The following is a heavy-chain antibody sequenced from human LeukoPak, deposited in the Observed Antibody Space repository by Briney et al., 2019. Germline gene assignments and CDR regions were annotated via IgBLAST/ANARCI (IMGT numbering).Heavy chain of an antibody. CDR3: AAYDSSGYYDP. J-gene: IGHJ5*02. CDR1: GFTVSSNY. V-gene: IGHV3-53*01. Sequence: GGSLRLSCAASGFTVSSNYMSWVRQAPGKGLEWVSVIYSGGSTYYADSVKGRFTISRDNSKNTLYLQMNSLRAEDTAVYYCAAYDSSGYYDPWGQGTLVTVSS. CDR2: IYSGGST. D-gene: IGHD3-22*01.